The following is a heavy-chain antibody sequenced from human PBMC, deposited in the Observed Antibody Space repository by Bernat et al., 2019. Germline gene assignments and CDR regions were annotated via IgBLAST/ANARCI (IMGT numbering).Heavy chain of an antibody. Sequence: QVQLVESGGGVVQPGRSLRLSCAASGFTFSSYGMHWVRQAPGKGLEWVAVIWYDGSNKYYADSVKGRFTISRDNSKNTLYLQMNSLRAEDTAVYYCARVWKYCSSTSCPKSPSYYFDYWGQGTLVTVYS. CDR3: ARVWKYCSSTSCPKSPSYYFDY. CDR1: GFTFSSYG. CDR2: IWYDGSNK. J-gene: IGHJ4*02. V-gene: IGHV3-33*01. D-gene: IGHD2-2*01.